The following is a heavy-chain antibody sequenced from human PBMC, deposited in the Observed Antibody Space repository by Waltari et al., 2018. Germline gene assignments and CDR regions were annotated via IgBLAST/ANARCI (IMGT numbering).Heavy chain of an antibody. D-gene: IGHD3-3*01. J-gene: IGHJ5*02. V-gene: IGHV4-59*08. Sequence: QVQLQCSGPGLVKPSEPLSVTCRATGGPISSYYWSWIRQRPGPGLEGIGHIYYSGGTNYNPSPKSRVTISVDTSKNQFSRKLSSVTAADTAVYYCARHSRDFWSGYYTAWFDPWGQGTLVTVSS. CDR2: IYYSGGT. CDR3: ARHSRDFWSGYYTAWFDP. CDR1: GGPISSYY.